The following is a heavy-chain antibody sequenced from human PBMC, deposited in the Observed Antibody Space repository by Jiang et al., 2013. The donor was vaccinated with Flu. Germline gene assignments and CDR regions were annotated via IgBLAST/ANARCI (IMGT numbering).Heavy chain of an antibody. CDR1: GGSISSYY. V-gene: IGHV4-59*01. CDR3: ARTSYCGGDCYYYYGMDV. Sequence: KPSETLSLTCTVSGGSISSYYWSWIRQPPGKGLEWIGYIYYSGSTNYNPSLKSRVTISVDTSKNQFSLKLSSVTAADTAVYYCARTSYCGGDCYYYYGMDVWGKGTTVTVSS. J-gene: IGHJ6*04. D-gene: IGHD2-21*02. CDR2: IYYSGST.